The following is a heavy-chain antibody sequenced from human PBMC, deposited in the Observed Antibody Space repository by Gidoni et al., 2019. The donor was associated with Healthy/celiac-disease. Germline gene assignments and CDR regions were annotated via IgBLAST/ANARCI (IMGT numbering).Heavy chain of an antibody. D-gene: IGHD3-22*01. J-gene: IGHJ3*02. CDR3: ARDLPQWLLGGDAFDI. Sequence: EVQLVESGGGLVKPGGSLRLSCAASGFTFSSYSMNWVRQAPGKGLEWVSSISSSSSYIYYADSGKGRFTISRDNAKNSLYLQMNSLRAEDTAVYYCARDLPQWLLGGDAFDIWGQGTMVTVSS. V-gene: IGHV3-21*01. CDR1: GFTFSSYS. CDR2: ISSSSSYI.